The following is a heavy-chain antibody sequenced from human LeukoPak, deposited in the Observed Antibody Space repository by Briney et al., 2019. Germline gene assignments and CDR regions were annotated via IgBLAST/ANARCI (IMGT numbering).Heavy chain of an antibody. CDR1: GGSITSSY. CDR2: AYYSGST. CDR3: ARGRAYYYGSGSPRWFDP. J-gene: IGHJ5*02. Sequence: SETLSLTCTVSGGSITSSYWSWIRQPPGKGLEWLGYAYYSGSTNYNPSLKSRVTMSVDTSKSQFSLKLSSVTAADTAVYYCARGRAYYYGSGSPRWFDPWGQGTLVTVSS. V-gene: IGHV4-59*01. D-gene: IGHD3-10*01.